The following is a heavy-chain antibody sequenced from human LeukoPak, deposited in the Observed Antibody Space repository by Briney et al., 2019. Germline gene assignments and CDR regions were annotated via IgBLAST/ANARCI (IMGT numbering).Heavy chain of an antibody. J-gene: IGHJ4*02. CDR2: ISGSSRPI. CDR3: ARDYSYGFLN. D-gene: IGHD5-18*01. V-gene: IGHV3-48*01. Sequence: GGSLRLSCAASGFTFSSYSMNWVRQAPGRGLEWVSYISGSSRPIYYADSVKGRFTISRDNAKNSLYLQMNSLGAEDTAVYYCARDYSYGFLNWGQGTLVTVSS. CDR1: GFTFSSYS.